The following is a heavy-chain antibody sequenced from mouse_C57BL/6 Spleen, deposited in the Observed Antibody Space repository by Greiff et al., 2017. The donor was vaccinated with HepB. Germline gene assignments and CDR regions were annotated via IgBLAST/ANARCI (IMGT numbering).Heavy chain of an antibody. D-gene: IGHD2-4*01. Sequence: VKLMESGPGLVQPSQSLSITCTVSGFSLTSYGVHWVRQSPGKGLEWLGVIWRGGSTDYNAAFMSRLSITKDNSKSQVFFKMNSLQADDTAIYYCAKEDGDYGWFAYWGQGTLVTVSA. CDR1: GFSLTSYG. CDR2: IWRGGST. V-gene: IGHV2-5*01. J-gene: IGHJ3*01. CDR3: AKEDGDYGWFAY.